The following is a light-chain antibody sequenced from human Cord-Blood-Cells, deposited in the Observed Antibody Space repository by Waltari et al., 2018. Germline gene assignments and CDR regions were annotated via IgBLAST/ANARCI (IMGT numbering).Light chain of an antibody. V-gene: IGKV1-33*01. J-gene: IGKJ3*01. CDR1: QDISNY. CDR2: DAS. CDR3: QQYDNLPRT. Sequence: DIQMTQSPSSLSASVGERVTITCQASQDISNYFNWYQQKPGKSPKLLIYDASNLETGVPSRFSGSGSGTDFTFTISSLQPEDIATYYCQQYDNLPRTFGPGTKVDIK.